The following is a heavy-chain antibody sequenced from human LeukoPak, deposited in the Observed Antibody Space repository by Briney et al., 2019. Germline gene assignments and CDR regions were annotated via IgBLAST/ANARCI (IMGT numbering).Heavy chain of an antibody. J-gene: IGHJ5*02. CDR1: GGSFSGYY. CDR3: ARGYMDYDFWSGWSGFDP. CDR2: INHSGST. V-gene: IGHV4-34*01. Sequence: KPSETLSLTCAVYGGSFSGYYWSWIRQPPGKGLEWIGEINHSGSTNYNPSVKSRVTISVDTSKNQFSLKLSSVTAADTAVYYCARGYMDYDFWSGWSGFDPWGQGTLVTVSS. D-gene: IGHD3-3*01.